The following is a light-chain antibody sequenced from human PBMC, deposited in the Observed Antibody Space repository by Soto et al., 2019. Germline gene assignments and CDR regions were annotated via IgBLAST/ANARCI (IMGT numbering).Light chain of an antibody. CDR2: DAS. Sequence: DVQMTQSPSTLSASIGDRVTVTCRASRTISRQLAWYQQKPGKAPNLLITDASSLNGGVPSRFSGSGSGTEFTLTISSLQSEDFAVYYCHQYNNWPPGTFGQGTKLEIK. V-gene: IGKV1-5*01. J-gene: IGKJ2*02. CDR3: HQYNNWPPGT. CDR1: RTISRQ.